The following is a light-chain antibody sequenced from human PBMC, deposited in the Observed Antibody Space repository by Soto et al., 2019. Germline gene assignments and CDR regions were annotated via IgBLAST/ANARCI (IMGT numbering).Light chain of an antibody. V-gene: IGLV1-40*01. CDR1: TSNIGAGYG. CDR2: GNS. J-gene: IGLJ2*01. CDR3: QSYDSRLTYVV. Sequence: QSVLTQPPSVSGAPGQRVTISCTGSTSNIGAGYGVHWYQHLPGTAPKLLMYGNSIRPSGVPDRFSGSKSGTSASLSITGLQAYDEADYYCQSYDSRLTYVVFCGGTKLTVL.